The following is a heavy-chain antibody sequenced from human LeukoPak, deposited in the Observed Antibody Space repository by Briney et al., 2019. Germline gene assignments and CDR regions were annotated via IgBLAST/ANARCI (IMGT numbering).Heavy chain of an antibody. V-gene: IGHV1-18*01. CDR3: AGAAGERDELDY. CDR2: ISTLNGNT. Sequence: ASVEVSCKASGYTFIDYGISWVRQAPGQGLEWMGWISTLNGNTNYAQMFQGRVTMTTDTSTSTAYMELSSLRSEDTAVYYCAGAAGERDELDYWGQGTLVTVSS. CDR1: GYTFIDYG. J-gene: IGHJ4*02. D-gene: IGHD3-16*01.